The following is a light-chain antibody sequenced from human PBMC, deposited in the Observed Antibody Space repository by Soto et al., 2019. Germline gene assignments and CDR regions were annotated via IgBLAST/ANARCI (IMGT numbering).Light chain of an antibody. CDR2: GGS. J-gene: IGKJ1*01. Sequence: EIMLTQSPGTLSLSPGERATLSCRASQNSFNQYIAWYLQRPGQAPRLLIHGGSTRATGIPERFSGSGSGTDFILTISSLDHDDFAVYHCLQYGSAPRTFGQGTKVELK. CDR3: LQYGSAPRT. V-gene: IGKV3-20*01. CDR1: QNSFNQY.